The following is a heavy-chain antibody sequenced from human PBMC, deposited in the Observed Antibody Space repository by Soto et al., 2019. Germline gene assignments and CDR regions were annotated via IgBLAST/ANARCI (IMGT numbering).Heavy chain of an antibody. CDR3: ARGLVPAVMYNWFDP. D-gene: IGHD2-2*01. CDR2: INAGNGNT. Sequence: GASVKVSCKASGYTFTSYAMHWVRQAPGQRLEWMGWINAGNGNTKYSQKFQGRVTITRDTSASTAYMGLSSLRSEDTAVYYCARGLVPAVMYNWFDPWGQGTLVTVSS. J-gene: IGHJ5*02. CDR1: GYTFTSYA. V-gene: IGHV1-3*01.